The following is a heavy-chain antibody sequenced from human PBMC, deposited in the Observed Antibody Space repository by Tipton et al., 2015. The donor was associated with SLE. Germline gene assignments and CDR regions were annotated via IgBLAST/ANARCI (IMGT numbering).Heavy chain of an antibody. CDR1: GGSISSGGYY. J-gene: IGHJ3*02. Sequence: TLSLTCTVSGGSISSGGYYWSWIRQHPGKGLEWIGYIYYSGNTNYNPSLKSRVRMSVDTSKNQISLKLSSVTAADTAVYYCARDRPRLRFKSGAFDIWGQGTMVTVSS. V-gene: IGHV4-31*03. CDR2: IYYSGNT. CDR3: ARDRPRLRFKSGAFDI. D-gene: IGHD4-17*01.